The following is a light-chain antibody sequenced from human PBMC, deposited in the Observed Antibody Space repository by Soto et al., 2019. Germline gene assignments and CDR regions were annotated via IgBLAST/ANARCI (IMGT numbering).Light chain of an antibody. V-gene: IGKV3-20*01. CDR1: QSVSSSY. CDR2: GAS. CDR3: QQYGSSPWT. J-gene: IGKJ1*01. Sequence: EIVLTQSPGTLSLSPGERATLSCRASQSVSSSYLAWYQQKPGQAPRLLLYGASSRATGIPDRFSGSGSGPDFTLTISRLEPEDFAVYYCQQYGSSPWTFGQATKVEIK.